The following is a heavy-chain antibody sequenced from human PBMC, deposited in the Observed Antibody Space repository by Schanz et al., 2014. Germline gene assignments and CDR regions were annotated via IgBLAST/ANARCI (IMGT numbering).Heavy chain of an antibody. D-gene: IGHD2-2*01. CDR3: ARESSNDIVLVPGAVFDH. CDR1: GLIFSNYV. J-gene: IGHJ4*02. V-gene: IGHV3-23*01. CDR2: ISASGGDT. Sequence: EVQLLESGGGLVQPGGSLKLSCAASGLIFSNYVMSWVRQAPGKGLEWLSVISASGGDTYYADSVKGRFTISRDNSKNTVYLQMNSLRPGDTAVYYCARESSNDIVLVPGAVFDHWGQGILVTVSS.